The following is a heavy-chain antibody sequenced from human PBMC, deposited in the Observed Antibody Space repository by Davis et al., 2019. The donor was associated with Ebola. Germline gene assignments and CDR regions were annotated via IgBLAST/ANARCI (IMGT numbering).Heavy chain of an antibody. D-gene: IGHD1-26*01. Sequence: PGGSLRLSCAASGFTFGAYFMGWIRQAPGKGLERISYLSGTSSLIYYADSVKGRFTISRDNDERSLFRQMDSLRGEDTAVYFCVRDQGYSRSTRPRYFYSYGMDVWGKGTTVTVSS. J-gene: IGHJ6*04. CDR1: GFTFGAYF. CDR3: VRDQGYSRSTRPRYFYSYGMDV. V-gene: IGHV3-11*01. CDR2: LSGTSSLI.